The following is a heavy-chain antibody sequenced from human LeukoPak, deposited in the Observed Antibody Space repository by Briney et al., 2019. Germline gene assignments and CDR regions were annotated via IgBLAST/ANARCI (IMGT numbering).Heavy chain of an antibody. V-gene: IGHV3-7*01. Sequence: GGSLRLSCTTSGFTFSDYWMRWVRQAPGKGLEWVANIKQDGSDKYLLDSVTGRFTVSRDNAKNSLYLQMNSLRVEDTAVYYCARATGGTGTNGGYYFDYWGQGTLVTVAS. CDR2: IKQDGSDK. CDR1: GFTFSDYW. D-gene: IGHD2-8*01. J-gene: IGHJ4*02. CDR3: ARATGGTGTNGGYYFDY.